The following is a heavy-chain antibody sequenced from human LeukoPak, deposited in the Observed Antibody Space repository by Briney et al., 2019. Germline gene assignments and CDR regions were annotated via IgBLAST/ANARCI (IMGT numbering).Heavy chain of an antibody. V-gene: IGHV3-7*03. J-gene: IGHJ4*02. CDR1: GFTFSSYG. Sequence: GRSLRLSCAASGFTFSSYGMHWVRQAPGKGLEWVANINPDGSERYYVDSVTGRFTISRDNAKNSLFLQMNSLRVEDTAVYYCAGRYFDNWGQGTLVTVSS. CDR2: INPDGSER. CDR3: AGRYFDN.